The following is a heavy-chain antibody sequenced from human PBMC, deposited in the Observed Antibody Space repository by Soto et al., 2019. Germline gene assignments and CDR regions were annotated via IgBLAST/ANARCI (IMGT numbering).Heavy chain of an antibody. Sequence: QVQLQESGPGLVKPSETLSLTCNVSGDSMSKYYWSWVRQPAGKGLEWIGRIWTSGSTNYNPSLKSRVTMSTDTSNKHFSLDLKSVTAADTAVYYCARTVGAAYYFDFWGQGVLVTVSS. V-gene: IGHV4-4*07. CDR3: ARTVGAAYYFDF. J-gene: IGHJ4*02. CDR1: GDSMSKYY. D-gene: IGHD3-16*01. CDR2: IWTSGST.